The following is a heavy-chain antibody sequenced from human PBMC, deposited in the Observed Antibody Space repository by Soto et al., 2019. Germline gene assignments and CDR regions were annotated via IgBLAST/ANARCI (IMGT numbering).Heavy chain of an antibody. CDR3: GRHSGGHDAGGTHMDV. CDR1: GGSLSSYP. CDR2: IIPIVGLT. Sequence: QVQLLQSGSEVKKPGSSVKVSCRASGGSLSSYPVTWVRQAPGQGLEWMGRIIPIVGLTNYAQMSQGRVTMTAEKSTAAAYMELVSPTSDDTTVSYGGRHSGGHDAGGTHMDVWGKGTTVIVS. J-gene: IGHJ6*03. V-gene: IGHV1-69*02. D-gene: IGHD2-21*01.